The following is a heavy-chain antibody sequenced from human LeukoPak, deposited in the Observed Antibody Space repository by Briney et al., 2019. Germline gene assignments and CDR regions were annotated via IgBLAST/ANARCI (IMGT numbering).Heavy chain of an antibody. CDR1: GYTFTSYG. V-gene: IGHV1-18*01. D-gene: IGHD3-22*01. J-gene: IGHJ4*02. CDR2: ISAYNGNT. Sequence: ASVKVSCKASGYTFTSYGISWVRQAPGQGLEWMGWISAYNGNTNYAQKFQGRVTITADKSTSTAYMELSSLRSEDTAVYYCARGDDYYDSNAEDYWGQGTLVTVSS. CDR3: ARGDDYYDSNAEDY.